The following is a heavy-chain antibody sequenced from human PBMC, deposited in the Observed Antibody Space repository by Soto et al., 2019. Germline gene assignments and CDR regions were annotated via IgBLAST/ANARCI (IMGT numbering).Heavy chain of an antibody. CDR3: ARVYGYCSGSSCHDTYGMDV. Sequence: SVKVSCKASGGTFNSYAINWVRQAPGQGLEWMGGIIPMYGTANYAQKFQGRVTITTDESTSTVYMEMSSLRSEDTAVYYCARVYGYCSGSSCHDTYGMDVWGQGTTVTVS. J-gene: IGHJ6*02. D-gene: IGHD2-15*01. CDR1: GGTFNSYA. CDR2: IIPMYGTA. V-gene: IGHV1-69*05.